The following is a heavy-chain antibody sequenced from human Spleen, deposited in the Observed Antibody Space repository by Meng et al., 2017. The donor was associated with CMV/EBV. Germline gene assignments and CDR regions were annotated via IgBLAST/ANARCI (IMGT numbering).Heavy chain of an antibody. CDR1: GFTFNTYS. J-gene: IGHJ5*02. V-gene: IGHV3-21*01. CDR2: ISSSSSYI. D-gene: IGHD6-19*01. CDR3: ARDLRSLTSIAVGFDP. Sequence: GGSLRLSCAASGFTFNTYSTNWVRQAPGKGLEWVSSISSSSSYIYYADSVKGRFTISRDNAKNSLYLQMNRLRAEDTAVYYCARDLRSLTSIAVGFDPWGQGTLVTVSS.